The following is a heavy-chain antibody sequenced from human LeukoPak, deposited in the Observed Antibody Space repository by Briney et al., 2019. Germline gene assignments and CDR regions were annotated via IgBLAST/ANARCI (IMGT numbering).Heavy chain of an antibody. CDR1: GYTFTGYY. D-gene: IGHD4-17*01. CDR3: ARGASGVYTVTTSWFDP. CDR2: INPNSGGT. V-gene: IGHV1-2*02. J-gene: IGHJ5*02. Sequence: ASVKVSCKASGYTFTGYYMHWVRQAPGQGLEWMGLINPNSGGTNYAQKFQGRVTMTRDTSISTAYMELSRLRSDDTAVYYCARGASGVYTVTTSWFDPWGQGTLVTVSS.